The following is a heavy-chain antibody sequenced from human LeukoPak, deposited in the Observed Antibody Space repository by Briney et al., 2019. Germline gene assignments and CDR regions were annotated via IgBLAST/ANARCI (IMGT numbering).Heavy chain of an antibody. CDR3: AKDHLPYSSSWYVAFDI. V-gene: IGHV3-23*01. D-gene: IGHD6-13*01. Sequence: GGSLRLSCAASGFAFNKYAMSWVRQAPEKGLEWVSTISGSGGGTYYADSVKGRFTISRDDSKNTLYLQMNSLRAEDTALYYCAKDHLPYSSSWYVAFDIWGQGTMVTVSS. CDR1: GFAFNKYA. CDR2: ISGSGGGT. J-gene: IGHJ3*02.